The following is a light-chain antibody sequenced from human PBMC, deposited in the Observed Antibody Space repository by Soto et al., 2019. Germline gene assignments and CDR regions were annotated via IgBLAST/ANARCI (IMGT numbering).Light chain of an antibody. V-gene: IGLV1-47*01. CDR3: AAWDDTLSGYV. Sequence: QSVLTQPPSASGTPGQRVTISCSGSSSNLGTNYVYWYQQLPGTAPKLLIYRNNQRPSGVPDRFSGSKSGTSASLAISGLRSGDEADYYWAAWDDTLSGYVFGTGTKVTVL. CDR2: RNN. J-gene: IGLJ1*01. CDR1: SSNLGTNY.